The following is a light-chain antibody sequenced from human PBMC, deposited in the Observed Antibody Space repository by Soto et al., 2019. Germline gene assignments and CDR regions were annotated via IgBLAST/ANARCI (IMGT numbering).Light chain of an antibody. Sequence: QSVLTQPPSVSGAPGQRVTISCTGSSSNIGAGYDVHWYQQLPGTAPKLLIYGNSDRPSGVPDRFSGSTSAASASLAITGLQAEDEADYYCQYYESSLSGSVFGAGTKVTVL. CDR3: QYYESSLSGSV. CDR2: GNS. J-gene: IGLJ1*01. V-gene: IGLV1-40*01. CDR1: SSNIGAGYD.